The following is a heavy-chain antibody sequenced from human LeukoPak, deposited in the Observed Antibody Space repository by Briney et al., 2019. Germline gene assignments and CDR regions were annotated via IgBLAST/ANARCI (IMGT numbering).Heavy chain of an antibody. CDR2: IRYDGSNK. V-gene: IGHV3-30*02. J-gene: IGHJ5*02. CDR1: GGTFSSYA. CDR3: AKDAEMGPDFWSGYSNWFDP. Sequence: SCKASGGTFSSYAISWVRQAPGKGLEWVAFIRYDGSNKYYADSVKGRFTISRDNSKNTLYLQMNSLRAEDTAVYYCAKDAEMGPDFWSGYSNWFDPWGQGTLVTVSS. D-gene: IGHD3-3*01.